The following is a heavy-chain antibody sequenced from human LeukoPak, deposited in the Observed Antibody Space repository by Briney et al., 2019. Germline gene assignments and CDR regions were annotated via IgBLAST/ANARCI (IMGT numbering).Heavy chain of an antibody. J-gene: IGHJ5*02. CDR2: INAGNGNT. CDR1: GYTFTSYA. V-gene: IGHV1-3*01. CDR3: ARDWIIYYGDYGVDWFDP. Sequence: ASVKVSCKASGYTFTSYAMHWVRQAPGQRLEWMGWINAGNGNTKYSQKFQGRVTSTRDTSASTAYMELSSLRSEDTAVYYCARDWIIYYGDYGVDWFDPWGQGTLVAVSS. D-gene: IGHD4-17*01.